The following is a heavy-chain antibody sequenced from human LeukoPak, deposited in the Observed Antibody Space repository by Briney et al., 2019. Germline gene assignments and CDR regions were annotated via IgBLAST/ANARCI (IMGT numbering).Heavy chain of an antibody. V-gene: IGHV4-34*01. CDR3: ARDRIVGATGLFDY. CDR1: GFTFSSYD. Sequence: PGGSLRLSCAASGFTFSSYDMSWVRQAPGKGLEWIEEINHSGSTNYNPSLKSRVTISVDTSKNQFSLKLSSVTAADTAVYYCARDRIVGATGLFDYWGQGTLVTVSS. CDR2: INHSGST. D-gene: IGHD1-26*01. J-gene: IGHJ4*02.